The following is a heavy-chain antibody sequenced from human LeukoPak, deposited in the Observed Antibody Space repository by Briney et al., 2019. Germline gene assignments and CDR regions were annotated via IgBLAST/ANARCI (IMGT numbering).Heavy chain of an antibody. D-gene: IGHD3-22*01. CDR2: FDPEDGET. V-gene: IGHV1-24*01. CDR3: ATVGYYDSSGYSEPFDY. Sequence: ASVKVSCKVSGYTLTELSMHWVRQAPGKGLEWMGGFDPEDGETIYAQKIQGRVTMTEDTSTDTAYMELSSLRSEDTAVYYCATVGYYDSSGYSEPFDYWGQGTLVTVSS. CDR1: GYTLTELS. J-gene: IGHJ4*02.